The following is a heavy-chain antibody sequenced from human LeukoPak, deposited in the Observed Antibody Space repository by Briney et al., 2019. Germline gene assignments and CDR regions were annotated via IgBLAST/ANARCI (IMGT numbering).Heavy chain of an antibody. CDR3: ARYIVSYPHDAFDI. J-gene: IGHJ3*02. Sequence: PSETLSLTCTVSGGSISSSSYYWSWIRQPPGKGLEWIGYIYYSGSTSYNPSLKSRVTISVDTSKKQFSLKLSSVTAADTAFYYCARYIVSYPHDAFDIWGQGTMVTVSS. V-gene: IGHV4-61*01. CDR2: IYYSGST. D-gene: IGHD1-26*01. CDR1: GGSISSSSYY.